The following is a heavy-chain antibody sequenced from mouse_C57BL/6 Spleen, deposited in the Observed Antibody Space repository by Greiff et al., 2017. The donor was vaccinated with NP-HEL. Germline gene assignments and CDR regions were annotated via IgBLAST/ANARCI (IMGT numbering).Heavy chain of an antibody. J-gene: IGHJ3*01. V-gene: IGHV5-4*01. CDR2: ISDGGSYT. Sequence: EVQLVESGGGLVKPGGSLKLSCAASGFTFSSYAMSWVRQTPEKRLEWVATISDGGSYTYYPDNVKGRFTISRDNAKNNLYLQMSHLKSEATAMYYCAGNYDYDQGFAYWGQGTLVTVS. CDR3: AGNYDYDQGFAY. D-gene: IGHD2-4*01. CDR1: GFTFSSYA.